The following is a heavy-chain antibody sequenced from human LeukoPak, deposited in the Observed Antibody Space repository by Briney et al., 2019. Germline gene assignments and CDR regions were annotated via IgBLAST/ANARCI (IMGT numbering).Heavy chain of an antibody. Sequence: SETLSLTCAVYGGSFSGYYWSWIRQPPGKGLEWIGEINHSGSTNYNPSLKSRVTISVDTSKNQFSLKLSSVTAADTAVYYCARVMQLSDAFDIWGQGTMVTVS. V-gene: IGHV4-34*01. J-gene: IGHJ3*02. CDR3: ARVMQLSDAFDI. CDR2: INHSGST. CDR1: GGSFSGYY. D-gene: IGHD6-13*01.